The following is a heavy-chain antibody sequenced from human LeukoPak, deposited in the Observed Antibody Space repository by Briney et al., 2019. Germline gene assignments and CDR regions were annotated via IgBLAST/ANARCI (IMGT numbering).Heavy chain of an antibody. J-gene: IGHJ3*02. CDR1: GFMFGNYA. Sequence: GGSLRLSCVVSGFMFGNYAMSWVRQAPGKGLEWVSAISGSGGSTYYADSVKGRFTISRDNSKNTLYLQMNSLRAEDTAVYYCAKKAALLGVAFDIWGQGTMVTVSS. D-gene: IGHD3-10*01. V-gene: IGHV3-23*01. CDR3: AKKAALLGVAFDI. CDR2: ISGSGGST.